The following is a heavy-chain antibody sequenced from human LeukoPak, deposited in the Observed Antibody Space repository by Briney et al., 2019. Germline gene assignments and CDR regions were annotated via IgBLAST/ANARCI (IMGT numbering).Heavy chain of an antibody. J-gene: IGHJ4*02. CDR2: INERGSAP. CDR3: ARDGEGYRW. V-gene: IGHV3-7*01. D-gene: IGHD2-21*01. Sequence: GGSLRLSCEASGFTFSKSWMSWVRQAPGMGLEWVANINERGSAPYYVDSVKGRFTISRDNTKNSLYLQMNSLRGEDTGVYFCARDGEGYRWWGQGTLVTVSS. CDR1: GFTFSKSW.